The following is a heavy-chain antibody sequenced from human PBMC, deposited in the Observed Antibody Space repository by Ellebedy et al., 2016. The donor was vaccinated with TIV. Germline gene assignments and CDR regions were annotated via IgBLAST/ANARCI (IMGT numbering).Heavy chain of an antibody. V-gene: IGHV1-24*01. CDR3: ARGLVGASGPPSGWSPYYYYYGMDV. J-gene: IGHJ6*02. CDR1: GYTLTELS. Sequence: AASVKVSCKVSGYTLTELSMHWVRQAPGKGLEWMGGFDPEDGETIYAQKFQGRVTITADKSTSTAYMELSSLRSEDTAVYYCARGLVGASGPPSGWSPYYYYYGMDVWGQGTTVTVSS. CDR2: FDPEDGET. D-gene: IGHD1-26*01.